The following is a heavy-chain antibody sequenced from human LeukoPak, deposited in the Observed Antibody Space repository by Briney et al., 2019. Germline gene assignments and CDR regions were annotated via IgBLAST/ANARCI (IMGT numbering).Heavy chain of an antibody. CDR3: ARDGPIAAAGTGGFDY. V-gene: IGHV3-9*01. CDR2: ISWNSGSI. J-gene: IGHJ4*02. D-gene: IGHD6-13*01. CDR1: GFTFDDYA. Sequence: QPGRSLRLSCAASGFTFDDYAMHWVRQAPGKGLEWVSGISWNSGSIGYADSVKGRFTISRDNSKNTLYLQMNSLRAEDTAVYYCARDGPIAAAGTGGFDYWGQGTLVTVSS.